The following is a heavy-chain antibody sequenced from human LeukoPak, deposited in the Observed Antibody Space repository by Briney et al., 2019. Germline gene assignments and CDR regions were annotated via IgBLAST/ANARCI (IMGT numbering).Heavy chain of an antibody. CDR3: ARRYEDSYGVTYDAFDI. V-gene: IGHV3-48*04. Sequence: QTGGSLGLSCAASGFTFSSYSMNWVRQAPGKGLEWVSYISSSSSTIYYADSVKGRFTISRDNAKNSLYLQMNSLRAEDTAVYYCARRYEDSYGVTYDAFDIWGQGTMVTVSS. J-gene: IGHJ3*02. CDR1: GFTFSSYS. CDR2: ISSSSSTI. D-gene: IGHD5-18*01.